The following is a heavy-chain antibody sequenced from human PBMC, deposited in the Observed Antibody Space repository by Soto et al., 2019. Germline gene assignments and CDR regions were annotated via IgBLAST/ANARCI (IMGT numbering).Heavy chain of an antibody. D-gene: IGHD4-17*01. V-gene: IGHV1-8*02. CDR2: TNPKSGYT. J-gene: IGHJ4*01. CDR3: ARTDGDLDY. CDR1: GYSFTDYG. Sequence: ASVKVSCKASGYSFTDYGVSWVRQAPGQGLEWMGWTNPKSGYTGYAQKFQGRLTMTRDSSISTAYMELNSLRSEDTAVYYCARTDGDLDYWG.